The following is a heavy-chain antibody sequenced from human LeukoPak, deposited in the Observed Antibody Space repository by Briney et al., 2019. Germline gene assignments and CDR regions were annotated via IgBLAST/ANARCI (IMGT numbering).Heavy chain of an antibody. Sequence: PGGSLRLSCAASGFTFSSHDMNWVRQAPGKGLEWVSYISNSGSTISYADSVKGRFTISRDNAKNLLYLQMNSLRAEDTAVYYCAREGIADYWGQGTLVTVSS. D-gene: IGHD3-10*01. J-gene: IGHJ4*02. CDR2: ISNSGSTI. CDR3: AREGIADY. CDR1: GFTFSSHD. V-gene: IGHV3-48*03.